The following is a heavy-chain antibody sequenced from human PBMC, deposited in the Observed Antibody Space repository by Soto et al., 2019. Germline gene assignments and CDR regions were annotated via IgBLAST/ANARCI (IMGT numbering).Heavy chain of an antibody. CDR2: IYYSGST. J-gene: IGHJ4*02. CDR1: GGSISSSSYY. Sequence: PSETLSLTCTVSGGSISSSSYYWGWIRQPPGKGLEWIGSIYYSGSTYYNPSLKSRVTISVDTSKNQFSLKLSSVTAADTAVYYCAITGIAGLGTRPTTRDFDDWGQGNLVTVYS. V-gene: IGHV4-39*01. CDR3: AITGIAGLGTRPTTRDFDD. D-gene: IGHD6-13*01.